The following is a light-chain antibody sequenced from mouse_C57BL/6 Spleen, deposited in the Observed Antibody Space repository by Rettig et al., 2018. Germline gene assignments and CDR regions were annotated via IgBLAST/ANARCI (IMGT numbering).Light chain of an antibody. Sequence: ENVLTQSPAIMSASPGEKVTMTCRASSSVSSSYLHWYQQKSGASPKLWIYSTSNLASGVPARFSGSGAWTACSFTISSGEAEDAATYYGQQYSGYPLTFGAGTKLELK. CDR1: SSVSSSY. J-gene: IGKJ5*01. V-gene: IGKV4-57-1*01. CDR3: QQYSGYPLT. CDR2: STS.